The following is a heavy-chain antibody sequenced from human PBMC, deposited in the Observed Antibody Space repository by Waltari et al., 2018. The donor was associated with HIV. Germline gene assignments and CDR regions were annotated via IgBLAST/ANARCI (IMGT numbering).Heavy chain of an antibody. CDR2: IYWDGDK. V-gene: IGHV2-5*02. J-gene: IGHJ5*02. D-gene: IGHD1-20*01. Sequence: QITLKESGPTLVKPTQTLTLTCTFSGFSLSTGGVNVGWIRQPPGKALEWLSLIYWDGDKRYSPSLKSRLTITKDTSKNHVVLTVTNMDPVDTATYYCALYNWNSHWFDPWGQGTLVTVSS. CDR3: ALYNWNSHWFDP. CDR1: GFSLSTGGVN.